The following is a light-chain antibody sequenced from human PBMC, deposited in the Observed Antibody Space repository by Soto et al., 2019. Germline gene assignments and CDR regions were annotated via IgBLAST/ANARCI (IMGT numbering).Light chain of an antibody. V-gene: IGKV3-15*01. Sequence: ERVMRKSPATMSVTPGERAALSCRASQSVSSNLAWYQQKTGQAPRLLIYGASTRATGIPARFSGSGSGTEFTLTISSLQSEDFAVYYCQQYNNWPPLTFGGGTKVEIK. J-gene: IGKJ4*01. CDR3: QQYNNWPPLT. CDR2: GAS. CDR1: QSVSSN.